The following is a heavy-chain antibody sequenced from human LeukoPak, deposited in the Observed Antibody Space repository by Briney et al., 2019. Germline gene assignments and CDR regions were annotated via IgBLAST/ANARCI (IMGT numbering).Heavy chain of an antibody. V-gene: IGHV3-48*01. J-gene: IGHJ3*02. D-gene: IGHD3-22*01. CDR1: GFTFSSYS. CDR3: ARKDDTSGYDAFDI. CDR2: ISSSSNTI. Sequence: GGSLRLSCAASGFTFSSYSMNWVRQAPGKGLEWVSYISSSSNTIYYADSVKGRFTISRDNAKNSLYLQMNSLRAEDTAVYYCARKDDTSGYDAFDIWGQGTMVTVSS.